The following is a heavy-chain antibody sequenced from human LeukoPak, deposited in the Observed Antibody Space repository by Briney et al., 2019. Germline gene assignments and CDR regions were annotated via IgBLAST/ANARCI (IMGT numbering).Heavy chain of an antibody. J-gene: IGHJ4*02. V-gene: IGHV1-69*13. CDR3: ARARGYCSGGSCYFDY. CDR1: GYTFTSYD. D-gene: IGHD2-15*01. CDR2: IIPIFGTA. Sequence: GASVKVSCKASGYTFTSYDINWVRQAPGQGLEWMGGIIPIFGTANYAQKFQGRVTITADESTSTAYMELSSLRSEDTAVYYCARARGYCSGGSCYFDYWGQGTLVTVSS.